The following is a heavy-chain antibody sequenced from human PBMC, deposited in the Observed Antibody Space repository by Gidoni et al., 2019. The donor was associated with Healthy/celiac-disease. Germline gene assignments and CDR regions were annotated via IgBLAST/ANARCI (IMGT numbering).Heavy chain of an antibody. Sequence: EVQLLESGGGLVQPGGSLRLSCAASGFTFSSYAMSWVRQAPGKGLVWVSAISGSGGSTYYADSVKGRFTISRDNSKNTLYLQMNSLRAEDTAVYYCAKDACSGGSCYLKTPRPGAFDIWGQGTMVTVSS. D-gene: IGHD2-15*01. CDR1: GFTFSSYA. CDR3: AKDACSGGSCYLKTPRPGAFDI. V-gene: IGHV3-23*01. CDR2: ISGSGGST. J-gene: IGHJ3*02.